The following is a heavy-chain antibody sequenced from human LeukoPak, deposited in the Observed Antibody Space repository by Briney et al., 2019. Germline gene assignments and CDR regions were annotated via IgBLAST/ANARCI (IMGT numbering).Heavy chain of an antibody. CDR2: ISGSGGST. CDR1: GFTFSSYA. CDR3: AKRISTSWNYYYMDV. D-gene: IGHD2-2*01. Sequence: PGGSLRLSGAASGFTFSSYAMSWVRQAPGKGLEWVSAISGSGGSTYYADSVKGRFTISRDNSKNTLYLQMNSLRAEDTAVYYCAKRISTSWNYYYMDVWGKGTTVTISS. V-gene: IGHV3-23*01. J-gene: IGHJ6*03.